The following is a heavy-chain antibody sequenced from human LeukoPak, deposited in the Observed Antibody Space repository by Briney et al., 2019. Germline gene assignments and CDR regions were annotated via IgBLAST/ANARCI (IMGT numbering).Heavy chain of an antibody. CDR2: ISGSGGST. CDR3: ANPEGWNYENDY. D-gene: IGHD1-7*01. Sequence: GGSLRLSCAASGFTFSSYAMSWVRQAPGKGLEWVSAISGSGGSTYYADSVKGRFTISRDNSKNTLYLQMNSLRAEDTAVYYCANPEGWNYENDYWGQGTLVTVSS. CDR1: GFTFSSYA. V-gene: IGHV3-23*01. J-gene: IGHJ4*02.